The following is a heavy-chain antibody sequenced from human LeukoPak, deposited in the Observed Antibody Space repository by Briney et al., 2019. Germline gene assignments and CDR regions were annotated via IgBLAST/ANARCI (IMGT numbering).Heavy chain of an antibody. Sequence: ASVKVSCKTSGYSFTSNGISWVRQAPGQGLEWMGWISAYNGNTKYAQKLQGRVTMTTDTSTSTAYMELRSLRSEDTAVYYCARAASSGWSLIYYWGQGTLVTVSS. J-gene: IGHJ4*02. CDR2: ISAYNGNT. V-gene: IGHV1-18*01. D-gene: IGHD6-19*01. CDR1: GYSFTSNG. CDR3: ARAASSGWSLIYY.